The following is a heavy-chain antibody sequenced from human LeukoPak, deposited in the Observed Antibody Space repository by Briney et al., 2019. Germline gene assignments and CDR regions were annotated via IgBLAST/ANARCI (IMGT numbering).Heavy chain of an antibody. Sequence: GGSLRLSCAASGFSFSNYEMNWVRQAPGKGLEWVSYISSSGSTIYYADSVKGRFTISRDNAKNSLYLQMNSLRAEDTAVYYCASRIVVVPAAHFLYGMDVWGQGTTVTVSS. CDR1: GFSFSNYE. J-gene: IGHJ6*02. D-gene: IGHD2-2*01. CDR3: ASRIVVVPAAHFLYGMDV. CDR2: ISSSGSTI. V-gene: IGHV3-48*03.